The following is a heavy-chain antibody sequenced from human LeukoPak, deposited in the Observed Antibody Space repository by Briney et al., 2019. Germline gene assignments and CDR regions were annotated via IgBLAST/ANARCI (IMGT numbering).Heavy chain of an antibody. CDR3: ARDPKKLEWFDP. J-gene: IGHJ5*02. Sequence: PSETLSLTCTVSGYSISSGYYWGWIRQPPGKGLEWIGSIYHSGSTYYNPSLKSRVTISVDTSKNQFSLKLSSVTAADTAVYYCARDPKKLEWFDPWGQGTLVTVSS. CDR1: GYSISSGYY. D-gene: IGHD3-3*02. CDR2: IYHSGST. V-gene: IGHV4-38-2*02.